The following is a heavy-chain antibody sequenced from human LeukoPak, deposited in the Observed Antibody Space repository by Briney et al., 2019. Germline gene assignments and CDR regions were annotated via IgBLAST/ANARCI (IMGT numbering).Heavy chain of an antibody. J-gene: IGHJ4*02. V-gene: IGHV4-38-2*01. CDR1: GYSISSGYY. CDR3: ASGDYDSSGYLDY. CDR2: IYHSGGT. Sequence: SETLSLTCAVSGYSISSGYYWGWIRQPPGKGLEWIGSIYHSGGTYYNPSLKSRVTISVDTSKNQFSLKLSSVTAADTAVYYCASGDYDSSGYLDYWGQGTLVTVSS. D-gene: IGHD3-22*01.